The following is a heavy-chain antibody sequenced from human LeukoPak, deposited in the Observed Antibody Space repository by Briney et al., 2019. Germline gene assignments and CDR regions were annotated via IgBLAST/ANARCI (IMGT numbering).Heavy chain of an antibody. D-gene: IGHD2-2*02. Sequence: GGSLRLSCAASGFTFSNYWMSWVRQAPGKGLEWVANIKQDRSEKYYVDSVKGRFTISRDNAKNSLYLQMNSLRAEDTAVYYCARDQPLLYPFDYWGQGTLVTVSS. CDR1: GFTFSNYW. J-gene: IGHJ4*02. CDR2: IKQDRSEK. CDR3: ARDQPLLYPFDY. V-gene: IGHV3-7*01.